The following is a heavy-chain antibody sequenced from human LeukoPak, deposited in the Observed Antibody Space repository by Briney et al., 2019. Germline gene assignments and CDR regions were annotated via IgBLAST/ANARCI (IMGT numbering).Heavy chain of an antibody. J-gene: IGHJ4*02. CDR3: AKDGRVRGVIRFFDY. Sequence: GGFLRLSRAASGFTFSSYAMRWVRQAPGKGLEWGSAISGSGGSTYYADSVKGRFTISRDNSKNTLYLQMNSLRAEDTAVYYCAKDGRVRGVIRFFDYWGQGTLVTVSS. V-gene: IGHV3-23*01. CDR1: GFTFSSYA. CDR2: ISGSGGST. D-gene: IGHD3-10*01.